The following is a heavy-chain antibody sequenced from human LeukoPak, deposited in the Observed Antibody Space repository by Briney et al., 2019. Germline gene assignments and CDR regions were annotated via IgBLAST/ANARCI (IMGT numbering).Heavy chain of an antibody. J-gene: IGHJ4*02. Sequence: QAGGSLRLSCAASGFTFSSYGMHWVRQAPGKGLEWVAFIQFDGNNKYYADSVKGRFTISRDNTNNSLYLDMNSLRVEDTAIYYCARLPGAIDHWGQGALVTVSS. D-gene: IGHD1-26*01. CDR3: ARLPGAIDH. V-gene: IGHV3-30*12. CDR1: GFTFSSYG. CDR2: IQFDGNNK.